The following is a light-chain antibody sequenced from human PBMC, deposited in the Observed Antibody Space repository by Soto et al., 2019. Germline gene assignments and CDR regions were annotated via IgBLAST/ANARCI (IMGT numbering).Light chain of an antibody. V-gene: IGKV3-20*01. CDR1: HSVSSSY. CDR3: QQYGSSPWT. CDR2: GAS. Sequence: EIVLTQSPATLSVSPWESATLSCRASHSVSSSYLAWYQQKPGQAPRLLIYGASSRASGIPDRFSGSGSGTDFTLTISRLEPEDFAVYYCQQYGSSPWTFGQGTKVDIK. J-gene: IGKJ1*01.